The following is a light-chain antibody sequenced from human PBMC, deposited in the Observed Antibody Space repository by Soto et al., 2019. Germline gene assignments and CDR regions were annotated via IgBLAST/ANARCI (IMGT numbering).Light chain of an antibody. V-gene: IGLV2-14*03. J-gene: IGLJ1*01. CDR2: DVT. Sequence: QSVLTQPASVSGSPGQSITISCTGTSSDVGGYNYVSWYQQHPGKAPKLMIYDVTYRPSGVSNRFSGSKSGSTASLTISGLQAEDEGDYYCSSYTSSTTLFVFGTGTKLTVL. CDR1: SSDVGGYNY. CDR3: SSYTSSTTLFV.